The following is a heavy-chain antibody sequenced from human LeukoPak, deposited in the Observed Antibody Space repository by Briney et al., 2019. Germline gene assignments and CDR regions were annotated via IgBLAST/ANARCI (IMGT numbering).Heavy chain of an antibody. CDR2: ISTGGSST. CDR3: ARSYPFDY. V-gene: IGHV3-74*01. J-gene: IGHJ4*02. CDR1: GFTFSSYW. Sequence: GGSLRLSCAASGFTFSSYWIHWVRQAPGKGLVWVSRISTGGSSTNYADSVKGRFTISRDNAKNTLYLQMNSLRAEDTAVYYCARSYPFDYWGQGTLVTVSS. D-gene: IGHD1-26*01.